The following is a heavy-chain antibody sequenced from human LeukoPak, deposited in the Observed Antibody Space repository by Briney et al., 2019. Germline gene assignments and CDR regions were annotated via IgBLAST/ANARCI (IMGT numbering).Heavy chain of an antibody. CDR2: ISAYNGNT. Sequence: ASVKVSCKASGYTFTSYGITWVRLAPGQGLEWMGWISAYNGNTNYAQMFQGRVIMTTDTSTNTAYMELRSLRADDTAVYYCARVDYGGNKFDYWGQGTLVTVSS. J-gene: IGHJ4*02. CDR1: GYTFTSYG. CDR3: ARVDYGGNKFDY. V-gene: IGHV1-18*01. D-gene: IGHD4-23*01.